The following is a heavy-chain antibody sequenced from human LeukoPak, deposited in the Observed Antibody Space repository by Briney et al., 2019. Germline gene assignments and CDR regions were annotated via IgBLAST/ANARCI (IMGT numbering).Heavy chain of an antibody. CDR1: GGSISSDH. CDR3: ARAKIDPLTDTRYFDY. D-gene: IGHD2-21*01. CDR2: IYYTGST. Sequence: SETLSLTCSVSGGSISSDHWSWIRQPPGKGLEWIGYIYYTGSTNYNPSLKSRVTISVDTSKNQFSLKLSSVTAADTAVYYCARAKIDPLTDTRYFDYWGQGTLVTVSS. J-gene: IGHJ4*02. V-gene: IGHV4-59*08.